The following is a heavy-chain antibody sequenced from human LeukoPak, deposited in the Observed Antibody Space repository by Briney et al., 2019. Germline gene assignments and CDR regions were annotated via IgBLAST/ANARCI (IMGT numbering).Heavy chain of an antibody. CDR2: ISYDGSNK. Sequence: PGRSLRLSCAASGFTFSSYGMHWVRQAPGKGLEWVAVISYDGSNKYYADSVKGRFTISRDNSKNTLYLQMNSLRAEDTAVYYCARDLVPEAPYFDYWGQGTLVTVSS. CDR3: ARDLVPEAPYFDY. CDR1: GFTFSSYG. D-gene: IGHD2-2*01. V-gene: IGHV3-30*03. J-gene: IGHJ4*02.